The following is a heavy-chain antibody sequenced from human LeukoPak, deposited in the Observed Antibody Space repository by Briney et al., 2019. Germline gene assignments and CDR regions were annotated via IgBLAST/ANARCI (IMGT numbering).Heavy chain of an antibody. V-gene: IGHV4-31*03. Sequence: SETLSLTCTVSGGSISSGGYYWSWIRQHPGQGLEWIGYIHYSGSTYYNPSLKSRVTISVDTSKNQFTLKLSSVTAADTAVYHCASGGTLVPAASAVDYWGQGTLVTVSS. CDR2: IHYSGST. D-gene: IGHD2-2*01. J-gene: IGHJ4*02. CDR3: ASGGTLVPAASAVDY. CDR1: GGSISSGGYY.